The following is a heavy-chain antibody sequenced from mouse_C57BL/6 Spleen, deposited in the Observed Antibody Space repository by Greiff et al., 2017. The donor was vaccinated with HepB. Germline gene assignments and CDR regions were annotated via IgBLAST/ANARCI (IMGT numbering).Heavy chain of an antibody. CDR2: IYPGSGST. D-gene: IGHD2-3*01. Sequence: QVQLQQPGAELVKPGASVKMSCKASGYTFTSYWITWVKQRPGQGLEWIGDIYPGSGSTNYNEKFKSKATLTVDTSSSTAYMQLSSLTSEAAAVYYCARLDGYYGGYYFDYWGQGTTLTVSS. CDR3: ARLDGYYGGYYFDY. V-gene: IGHV1-55*01. J-gene: IGHJ2*01. CDR1: GYTFTSYW.